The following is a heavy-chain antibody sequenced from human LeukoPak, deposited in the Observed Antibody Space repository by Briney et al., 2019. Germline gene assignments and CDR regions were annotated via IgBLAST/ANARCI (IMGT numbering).Heavy chain of an antibody. CDR2: IYPGDSDT. CDR3: ARLTMVRGVNWFDP. CDR1: GYSFTSYW. Sequence: GESLKISCKGSGYSFTSYWTGWVRQMPGKGLEWMGIIYPGDSDTRYSPSFQGQVTISADKSISTAHLQWSSLKASDTAMYYCARLTMVRGVNWFDPWGQGTLVTVSS. D-gene: IGHD3-10*01. J-gene: IGHJ5*02. V-gene: IGHV5-51*01.